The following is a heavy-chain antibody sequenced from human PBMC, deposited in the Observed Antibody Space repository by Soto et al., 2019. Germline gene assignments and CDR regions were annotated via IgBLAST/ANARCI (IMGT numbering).Heavy chain of an antibody. V-gene: IGHV1-69*01. D-gene: IGHD6-19*01. CDR1: GGTFSSYA. Sequence: VKVSCKASGGTFSSYAISWVRQAPGQGLEWMGGIIPIFGTANYAQKFQGRVTITADESTSTAYMELSSLRSEDTAVYYCASSGYSSGWAGYYYYGMDVWGQGTTVTVSS. J-gene: IGHJ6*02. CDR2: IIPIFGTA. CDR3: ASSGYSSGWAGYYYYGMDV.